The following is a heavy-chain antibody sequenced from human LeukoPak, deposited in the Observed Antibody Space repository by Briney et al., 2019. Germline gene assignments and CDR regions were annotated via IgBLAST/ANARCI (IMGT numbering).Heavy chain of an antibody. CDR1: GFTFSSYS. J-gene: IGHJ4*02. D-gene: IGHD6-19*01. CDR3: AGCIAVADSAFDY. Sequence: GSLRLSCAASGFTFSSYSMNWVRQAPGKGLEWIGYISYSGSTNYNPSLKSRVTISVDTSKNQFSLKLSSVTAADTAVYYCAGCIAVADSAFDYWGQGTLVTVSS. CDR2: ISYSGST. V-gene: IGHV4-59*01.